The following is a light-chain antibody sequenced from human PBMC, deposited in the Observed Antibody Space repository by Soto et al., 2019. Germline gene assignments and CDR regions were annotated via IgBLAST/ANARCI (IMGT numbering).Light chain of an antibody. CDR2: GAS. Sequence: DIQMTQSPSSLSASVGDRVTISCRASQSISSYLNWYQQKPGRAPNLLIYGASTLQSGVPSRFSGSRSGTEFTLTISSLQPDDFATYYCQQYNSYSWTFGQGTKVDI. CDR3: QQYNSYSWT. CDR1: QSISSY. J-gene: IGKJ1*01. V-gene: IGKV1-39*01.